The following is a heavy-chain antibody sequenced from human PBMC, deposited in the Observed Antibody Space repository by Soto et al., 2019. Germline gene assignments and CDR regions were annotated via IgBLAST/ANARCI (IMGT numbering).Heavy chain of an antibody. CDR1: GGTFSSYA. D-gene: IGHD3-16*02. CDR3: ARGCDYDYVWGSYRCYFAY. CDR2: IIPIFGTA. Sequence: SVKVSCKASGGTFSSYAISWVRQAPGQGLEWMGGIIPIFGTANYAQKFQGRVTITADESTSTAYMELSSLRSEDTAVYYCARGCDYDYVWGSYRCYFAYWGQGTLVTVSS. V-gene: IGHV1-69*13. J-gene: IGHJ4*02.